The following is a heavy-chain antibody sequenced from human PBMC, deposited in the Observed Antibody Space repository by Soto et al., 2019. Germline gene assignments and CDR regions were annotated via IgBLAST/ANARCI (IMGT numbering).Heavy chain of an antibody. CDR3: AKDSYRGDIVLTPAPYGNDY. D-gene: IGHD2-2*01. V-gene: IGHV3-30*18. Sequence: QVQLVESGGGVVQAGRSLRLSCVASEFTFKSYGVHWVRQAPGKGLAWVAVMSYVGNKKHYADSVRGRFTISRDNSKNTLYLQMNSLRTEDTAVYYCAKDSYRGDIVLTPAPYGNDYWGQGTLVTVSS. J-gene: IGHJ4*02. CDR2: MSYVGNKK. CDR1: EFTFKSYG.